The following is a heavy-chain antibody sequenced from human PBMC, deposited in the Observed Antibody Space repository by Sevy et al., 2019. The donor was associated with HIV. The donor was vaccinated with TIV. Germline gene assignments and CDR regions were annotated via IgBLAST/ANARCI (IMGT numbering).Heavy chain of an antibody. D-gene: IGHD3-10*01. CDR2: IRSKAYGGTT. J-gene: IGHJ4*02. V-gene: IGHV3-49*03. CDR1: GFTFGDYV. CDR3: TRSSPVLWFGELLPFDY. Sequence: GGSLRLSCTTSGFTFGDYVMNWFRQAPGKGLEWVGFIRSKAYGGTTEYAASVKGRFIIPRDDSKSIAYLQMTSLKTEDTAVYFCTRSSPVLWFGELLPFDYWGQGSLVTVSS.